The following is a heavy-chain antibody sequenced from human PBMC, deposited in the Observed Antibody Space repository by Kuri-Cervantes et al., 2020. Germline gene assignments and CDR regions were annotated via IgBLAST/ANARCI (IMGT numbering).Heavy chain of an antibody. V-gene: IGHV3-66*04. D-gene: IGHD3-10*01. Sequence: GGSLRPSCPASGFTASSNYVSWVRQVHGKGLEWVSVIYSGGSTYYADTVKGRFTISRDNSKITLYLQMKSLRAEDTALYYCARHGIPSIVRGVSGFDYWGQGTLVT. CDR1: GFTASSNY. CDR2: IYSGGST. J-gene: IGHJ4*02. CDR3: ARHGIPSIVRGVSGFDY.